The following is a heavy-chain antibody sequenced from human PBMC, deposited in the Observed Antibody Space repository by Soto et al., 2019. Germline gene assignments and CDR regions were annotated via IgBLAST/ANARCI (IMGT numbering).Heavy chain of an antibody. CDR2: ISYDGSNK. J-gene: IGHJ6*03. CDR1: GFTFSSYG. V-gene: IGHV3-30*18. D-gene: IGHD3-10*01. Sequence: GGSLRLSCAASGFTFSSYGMHWVRQAPGKGLEWVAVISYDGSNKYYADSVKGRFTISRDNSKNTLYLQMNSLIAEDTAVYYCAKSARGVTRNSYYYYYMDVWGQGTTVTVSS. CDR3: AKSARGVTRNSYYYYYMDV.